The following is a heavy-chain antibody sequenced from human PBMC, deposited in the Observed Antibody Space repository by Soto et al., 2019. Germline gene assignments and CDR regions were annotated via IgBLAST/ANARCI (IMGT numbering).Heavy chain of an antibody. J-gene: IGHJ4*02. CDR1: DGSISGYY. Sequence: SETLSLTCTVSDGSISGYYWSWIRQPPGKGLEWIGYIYSTGSTNYNPSLESRVTISLDTSKNQFSLKLSSVTAADTAMYYCARDIGYGDYFFFDYWGQGTLVTVYS. D-gene: IGHD4-17*01. CDR3: ARDIGYGDYFFFDY. V-gene: IGHV4-59*01. CDR2: IYSTGST.